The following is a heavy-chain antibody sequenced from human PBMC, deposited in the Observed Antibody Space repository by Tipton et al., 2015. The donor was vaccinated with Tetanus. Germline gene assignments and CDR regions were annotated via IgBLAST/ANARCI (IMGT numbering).Heavy chain of an antibody. CDR2: INYSGST. CDR3: ARHEESTDYCDN. J-gene: IGHJ4*02. D-gene: IGHD5/OR15-5a*01. Sequence: TLSLTCTVSGGSISGGDFYWSWIRQSPGEGLEWIGYINYSGSTYFNPSLKSRVTISADMSENQFSLRLTSVTAADTAVYYCARHEESTDYCDNWGQGTLVTVSS. V-gene: IGHV4-30-4*01. CDR1: GGSISGGDFY.